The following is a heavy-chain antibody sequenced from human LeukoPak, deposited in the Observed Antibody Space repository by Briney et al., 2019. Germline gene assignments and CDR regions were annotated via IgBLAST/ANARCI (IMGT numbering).Heavy chain of an antibody. V-gene: IGHV3-30*04. CDR3: AKEPSSGWNPPRYFDD. CDR1: GFTVSNWA. Sequence: GRSLRLSCAASGFTVSNWAIHWVRQAPGKGLEWVAAISYDGSNKFYADSVKGRFTISRDNSKNSLDLQMNSLRAEDTAVFYCAKEPSSGWNPPRYFDDWGQGILVTVSS. CDR2: ISYDGSNK. D-gene: IGHD6-19*01. J-gene: IGHJ4*02.